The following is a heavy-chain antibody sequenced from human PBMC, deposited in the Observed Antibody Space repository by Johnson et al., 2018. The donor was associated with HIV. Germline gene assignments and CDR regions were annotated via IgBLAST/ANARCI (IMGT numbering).Heavy chain of an antibody. V-gene: IGHV3-30*04. Sequence: QVQLVESGGGVVQPGLSLRLSCAASRFAFKTYAMHWVRQTPGKGLEWLAVISYDGSKTYYADSVKGRFTVSRDSSKNTLFLQMNSLRAEDTAVYYCAREGGIRGPSPVDAFDIWGQGTMVTVSS. CDR3: AREGGIRGPSPVDAFDI. D-gene: IGHD3-16*01. J-gene: IGHJ3*02. CDR2: ISYDGSKT. CDR1: RFAFKTYA.